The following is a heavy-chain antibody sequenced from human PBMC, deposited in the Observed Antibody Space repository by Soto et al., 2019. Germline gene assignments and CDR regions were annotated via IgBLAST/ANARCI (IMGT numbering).Heavy chain of an antibody. CDR3: ARDRYDFWSGYSQGINWFDP. CDR1: GYTFTGYY. CDR2: INPNSGGT. D-gene: IGHD3-3*01. V-gene: IGHV1-2*04. J-gene: IGHJ5*02. Sequence: QVQLVQSGAEVKKPGASVKVSCKASGYTFTGYYMRWVRQAPGQGLEWMGWINPNSGGTNYAQKFQGWVTMTRDTSISTAYMELSRLRSDETAVYYCARDRYDFWSGYSQGINWFDPWGQGTLVTVSS.